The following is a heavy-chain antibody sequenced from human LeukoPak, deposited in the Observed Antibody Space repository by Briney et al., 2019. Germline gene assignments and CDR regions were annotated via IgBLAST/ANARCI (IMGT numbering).Heavy chain of an antibody. Sequence: SETLSLTCTVSGGSISSYYWSWIRQPPGKGLEWIGYIYYSGSTNYNPSLKSRVTISVDTSRNQFSLKLSSVTAADTAVYYCASERRVGSSGWYDYWGQGTLVTVSS. D-gene: IGHD6-19*01. CDR3: ASERRVGSSGWYDY. V-gene: IGHV4-59*08. J-gene: IGHJ4*02. CDR1: GGSISSYY. CDR2: IYYSGST.